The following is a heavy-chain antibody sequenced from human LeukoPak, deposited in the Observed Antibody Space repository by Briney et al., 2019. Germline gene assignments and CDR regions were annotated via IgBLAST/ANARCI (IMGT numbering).Heavy chain of an antibody. CDR2: IRKRPNSYTT. Sequence: GGSLRLSCAASGFTFSDHFMDWVRQAPGKGLEWVGRIRKRPNSYTTEYAASVQGRFAISRDDSKNSLYLQMNSLKTEDTAVYYCARVSTTVAGSDYLDYWGQGSQVTISS. D-gene: IGHD6-19*01. CDR1: GFTFSDHF. V-gene: IGHV3-72*01. J-gene: IGHJ4*02. CDR3: ARVSTTVAGSDYLDY.